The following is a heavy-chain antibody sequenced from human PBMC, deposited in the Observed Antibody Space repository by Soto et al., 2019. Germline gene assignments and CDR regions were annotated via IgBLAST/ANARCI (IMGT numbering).Heavy chain of an antibody. CDR3: ARHDILTGYYKAHLPRSNWFDP. Sequence: KSSETLSLTCTVSGGSISSSSYYWGWIRQPPGKGLEWIGSIYYSGSTYYNPSLKSRVTISVDTSKNQFSLKLSSVTAADTAVYYCARHDILTGYYKAHLPRSNWFDPWGQGTLVTVSS. V-gene: IGHV4-39*01. CDR2: IYYSGST. D-gene: IGHD3-9*01. J-gene: IGHJ5*02. CDR1: GGSISSSSYY.